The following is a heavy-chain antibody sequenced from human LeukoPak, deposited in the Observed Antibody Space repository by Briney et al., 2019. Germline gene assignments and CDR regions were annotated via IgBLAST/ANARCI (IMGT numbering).Heavy chain of an antibody. Sequence: GGSLRLSCAASGFTVSSNYMSWVRQAPGKGLEWVSVIYSGGSTYYADSVKGRFTISRDNSKNTLYLQMNSLRAEDTAVYYCARAPYYYGSGSYPNDAFDIWGQGTMVTVSS. D-gene: IGHD3-10*01. CDR2: IYSGGST. CDR3: ARAPYYYGSGSYPNDAFDI. CDR1: GFTVSSNY. V-gene: IGHV3-53*01. J-gene: IGHJ3*02.